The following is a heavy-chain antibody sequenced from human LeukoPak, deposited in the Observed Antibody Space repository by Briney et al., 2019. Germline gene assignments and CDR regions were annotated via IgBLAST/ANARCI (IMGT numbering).Heavy chain of an antibody. Sequence: AAVKVSCKASGYTFTGYYMHWVRQAPGQGLEWMGWINPTSGSTNYAQKFQGRVTMTRDTSISTAYMELSRLRSDDTAVYYCARDPTLLDDYVWGSYRWNNWFDPWGQGTLVTVSS. CDR3: ARDPTLLDDYVWGSYRWNNWFDP. V-gene: IGHV1-2*02. CDR2: INPTSGST. D-gene: IGHD3-16*02. CDR1: GYTFTGYY. J-gene: IGHJ5*02.